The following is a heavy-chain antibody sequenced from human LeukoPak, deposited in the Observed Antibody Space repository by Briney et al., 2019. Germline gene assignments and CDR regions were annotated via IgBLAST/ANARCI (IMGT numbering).Heavy chain of an antibody. J-gene: IGHJ6*02. CDR2: ISYDGSNK. Sequence: GGSLRLSCAASGFTFSSYAMHWVRQAPGKGLEWVAVISYDGSNKYYADSVKGRFTISRDNSKNTLYLQMNSLRAEDTAVYYCARPYCSSTSCYTWRYYYYGMDVWGQGTTVTVSS. CDR3: ARPYCSSTSCYTWRYYYYGMDV. CDR1: GFTFSSYA. V-gene: IGHV3-30-3*01. D-gene: IGHD2-2*02.